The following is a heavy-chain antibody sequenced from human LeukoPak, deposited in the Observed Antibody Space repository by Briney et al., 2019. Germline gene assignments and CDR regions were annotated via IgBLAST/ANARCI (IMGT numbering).Heavy chain of an antibody. CDR3: AKSIDSGGYPLGDS. J-gene: IGHJ4*02. CDR1: GFAIPNDG. Sequence: GGSLRLSCTGSGFAIPNDGMAWVRQAPGKGLEWISSIGAGVTGKYYAASVRGRFTISKDNSKKTVFLQINSLRAEDTALYYCAKSIDSGGYPLGDSWGQGTLVIVSS. D-gene: IGHD3-22*01. CDR2: IGAGVTGK. V-gene: IGHV3-23*01.